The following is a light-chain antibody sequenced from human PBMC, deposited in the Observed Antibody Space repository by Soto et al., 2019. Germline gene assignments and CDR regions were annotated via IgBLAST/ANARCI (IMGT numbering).Light chain of an antibody. V-gene: IGKV3D-15*01. CDR3: QQYNNWPPIT. Sequence: TVMTQSPATLSVSPGERATLSCRASRSVSSNLAWYQQKPGQAPRLLIYGASTRATGIPARFSGSGSGTEFTLTISSLQSEDFAFYYCQQYNNWPPITFGQGTRLEIK. CDR2: GAS. J-gene: IGKJ5*01. CDR1: RSVSSN.